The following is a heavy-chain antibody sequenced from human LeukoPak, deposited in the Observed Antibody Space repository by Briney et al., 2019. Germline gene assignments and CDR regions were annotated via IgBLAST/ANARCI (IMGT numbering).Heavy chain of an antibody. CDR1: GFTFSSYA. V-gene: IGHV3-23*01. D-gene: IGHD6-13*01. Sequence: GGSLRLSCAASGFTFSSYAMSRVRQAPGKGLEWVSAISGSGGSTYYADSVKGRFTISRDNSKNSLYLQMNSLRAEDTAVYYCARDGYSSSWYWFDYWGQGTLVTVSS. CDR3: ARDGYSSSWYWFDY. CDR2: ISGSGGST. J-gene: IGHJ4*02.